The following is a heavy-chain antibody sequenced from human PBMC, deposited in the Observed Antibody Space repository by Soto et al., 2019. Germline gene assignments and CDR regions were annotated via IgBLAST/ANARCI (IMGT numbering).Heavy chain of an antibody. V-gene: IGHV4-31*03. CDR3: ARVDRYYYYGMDV. CDR2: IYYTGST. J-gene: IGHJ6*02. Sequence: QVQLQESGPGLVKPSQTLSLTCSVSGGSISSGGYYWSWIRQHPGKGLEWIGYIYYTGSTDYNPSLKSRVFISVDTSKDQFSVKLTSVTAADTAVYYCARVDRYYYYGMDVWGQGTTVTVSS. CDR1: GGSISSGGYY.